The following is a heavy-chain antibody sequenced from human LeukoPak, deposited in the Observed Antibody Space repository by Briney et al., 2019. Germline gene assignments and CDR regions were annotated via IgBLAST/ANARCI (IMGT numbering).Heavy chain of an antibody. CDR2: IIPIFGTA. J-gene: IGHJ5*02. CDR3: ARDVAAAGTRDNWFDP. D-gene: IGHD6-13*01. V-gene: IGHV1-69*01. Sequence: GSSVKVSCKASGGTFSSYAISWVRQAPGQGLEWMGGIIPIFGTANYAQKFQGRVTITADESTSTAYMELSSLRSEDTAVYYCARDVAAAGTRDNWFDPWGQGTLVTVSS. CDR1: GGTFSSYA.